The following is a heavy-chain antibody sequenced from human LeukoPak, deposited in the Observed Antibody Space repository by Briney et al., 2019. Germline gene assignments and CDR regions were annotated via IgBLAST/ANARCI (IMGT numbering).Heavy chain of an antibody. CDR3: TSFGYYSDAFDV. D-gene: IGHD3-10*01. V-gene: IGHV3-49*04. Sequence: GGSLRLSCTASGFTFGDYAMSWVRQAPGKGLEWVGFIRSKAYGGTTEYAASVKGRFTISRDDSKSIAYLQMNSLKTEDTAVYYCTSFGYYSDAFDVWGQGTMVTVSS. CDR1: GFTFGDYA. J-gene: IGHJ3*01. CDR2: IRSKAYGGTT.